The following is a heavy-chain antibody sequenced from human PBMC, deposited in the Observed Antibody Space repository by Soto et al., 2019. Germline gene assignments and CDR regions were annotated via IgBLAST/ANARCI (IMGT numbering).Heavy chain of an antibody. D-gene: IGHD3-16*02. CDR3: ARAKYDYIWGSYHPFDQ. CDR2: INVGDDKT. J-gene: IGHJ4*02. V-gene: IGHV1-3*01. Sequence: QVQLVQSGAEVKKPGASVRFSCKVSGKSFDNFAVHWVRQTPGQRPEWMGRINVGDDKTKYSEKFQGRVIVSYDTSATTAYMELRALSSEDTAVYYCARAKYDYIWGSYHPFDQWAQGAQVTVAS. CDR1: GKSFDNFA.